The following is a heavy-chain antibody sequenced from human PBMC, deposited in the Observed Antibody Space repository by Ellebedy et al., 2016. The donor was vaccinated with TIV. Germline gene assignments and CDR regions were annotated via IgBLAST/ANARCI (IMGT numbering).Heavy chain of an antibody. J-gene: IGHJ4*02. CDR3: AKGRGGGSDSSAPRYYFDY. CDR1: GFTFSSYA. D-gene: IGHD3-22*01. V-gene: IGHV3-23*01. Sequence: GESLKISCAASGFTFSSYAMSWVRQAPGKGLEWVSTISNTGSRTYYADSVEGRFIISRDNSEKTLYLQMNSLRAEDTAVYYCAKGRGGGSDSSAPRYYFDYWGLGTLVTVSS. CDR2: ISNTGSRT.